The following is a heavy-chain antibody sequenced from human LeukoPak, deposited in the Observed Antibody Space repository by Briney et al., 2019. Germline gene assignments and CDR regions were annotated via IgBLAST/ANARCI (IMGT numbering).Heavy chain of an antibody. J-gene: IGHJ4*02. CDR3: ARLYSSGWYVGRGYFDY. CDR2: INPNSGGT. Sequence: ASVKVSCKASGYTFTGYYMHWVRQAPGRGLEWMGWINPNSGGTNYAQKFQGRVTMTRDTSISTAYMELSRLRSDDTAVYYCARLYSSGWYVGRGYFDYWGQGTLVTVSS. V-gene: IGHV1-2*02. CDR1: GYTFTGYY. D-gene: IGHD6-19*01.